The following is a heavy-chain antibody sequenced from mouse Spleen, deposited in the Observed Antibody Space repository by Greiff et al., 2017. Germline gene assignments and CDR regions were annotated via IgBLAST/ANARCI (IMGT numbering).Heavy chain of an antibody. CDR3: ARSADAY. Sequence: VQLQQSGAELARPGASVKLSCKASGYTFTSYGISWVKQRTGQGLEWIGEIYPRSGNTYYNEKFKGKATLTADKSSSTAYMELRSLRSEDSAGYFCARSADAYWGQGTLVTVSA. V-gene: IGHV1-81*01. CDR2: IYPRSGNT. CDR1: GYTFTSYG. J-gene: IGHJ3*01.